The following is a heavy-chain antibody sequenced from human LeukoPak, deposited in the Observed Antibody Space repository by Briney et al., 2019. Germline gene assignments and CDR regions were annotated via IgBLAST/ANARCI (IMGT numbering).Heavy chain of an antibody. Sequence: ASVKVSCKASGGTFSSYAISWVRQAPGQGLEWMGRIIPILGIANYAQKFQGRATITADKSTSAAYMELSRLRSDDTAVYYCARDSYGSGSSNFDYWGQGTLVTVSS. CDR1: GGTFSSYA. D-gene: IGHD3-10*01. J-gene: IGHJ4*02. CDR3: ARDSYGSGSSNFDY. V-gene: IGHV1-69*04. CDR2: IIPILGIA.